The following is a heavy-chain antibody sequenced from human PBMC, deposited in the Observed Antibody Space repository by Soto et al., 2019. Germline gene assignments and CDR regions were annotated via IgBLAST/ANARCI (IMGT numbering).Heavy chain of an antibody. CDR2: ISGSGGST. CDR3: AKHRFKVVVTRSFDY. J-gene: IGHJ4*02. D-gene: IGHD3-22*01. Sequence: EVQLLESGGGLVQPGGSLRLSCAASGFTFSTYAMSWVRQAPGKGLEWVSAISGSGGSTYYADSVKGRFTISRDNSKNTLYLQMNSLRAEDTAVYYCAKHRFKVVVTRSFDYWGQGTLVTVSS. V-gene: IGHV3-23*01. CDR1: GFTFSTYA.